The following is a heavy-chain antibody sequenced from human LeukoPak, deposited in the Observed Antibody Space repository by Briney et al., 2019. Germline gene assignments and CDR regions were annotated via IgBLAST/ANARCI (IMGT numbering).Heavy chain of an antibody. Sequence: GGSLRLSCEVSGFTFSSYWMNWVRQAPGKGLEWVANIKQDGSDKYYVDSVKGRFTISRDNAKNSLYLQMNSLRAEDTAVYYCAIIPRAAAGPSARSPFHYWGQGTLVTVSS. CDR2: IKQDGSDK. J-gene: IGHJ4*02. V-gene: IGHV3-7*01. D-gene: IGHD6-13*01. CDR1: GFTFSSYW. CDR3: AIIPRAAAGPSARSPFHY.